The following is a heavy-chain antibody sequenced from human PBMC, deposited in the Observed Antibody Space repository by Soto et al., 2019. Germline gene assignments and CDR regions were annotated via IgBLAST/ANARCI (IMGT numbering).Heavy chain of an antibody. J-gene: IGHJ3*02. CDR3: ARARRFGDYADAFDI. V-gene: IGHV1-2*04. CDR1: GYTFTGYY. Sequence: ASVQVSCKASGYTFTGYYMHWVRQAPGQGLEWMGWINPNSGGTNYAQKFQGWVTMTRDTSISTAYMELSRLRSDDTAVYYCARARRFGDYADAFDIWGQGTMVTVSS. D-gene: IGHD4-17*01. CDR2: INPNSGGT.